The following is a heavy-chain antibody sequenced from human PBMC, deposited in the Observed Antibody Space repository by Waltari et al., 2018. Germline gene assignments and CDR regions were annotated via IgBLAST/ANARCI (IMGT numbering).Heavy chain of an antibody. D-gene: IGHD3-22*01. CDR2: ISGYNGNT. CDR3: ARARYYYDPGAFEI. CDR1: GYTFSNYG. V-gene: IGHV1-18*01. Sequence: VQVLPSGAEVKKPGASVKVSCKASGYTFSNYGITWVRQAPGQGLEWMGWISGYNGNTKYAKKVKDRVTMTTDTSTGTAYLDLRGLRSDDTAVYYCARARYYYDPGAFEIWGQGTTVVVSS. J-gene: IGHJ3*02.